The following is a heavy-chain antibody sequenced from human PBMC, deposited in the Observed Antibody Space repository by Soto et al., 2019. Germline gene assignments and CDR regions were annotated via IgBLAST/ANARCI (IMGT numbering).Heavy chain of an antibody. CDR3: AREGEEFLGAVAFDI. CDR2: ISAYNSNT. CDR1: GYTFTSYG. D-gene: IGHD3-10*01. Sequence: ASVKVSCKASGYTFTSYGISWVRQAPGQGLEWMGWISAYNSNTNYAQKLQGRVTMTTDTSTSTAYMELRSLRSDDTAVYYCAREGEEFLGAVAFDIWGQGTMVTVSS. V-gene: IGHV1-18*01. J-gene: IGHJ3*02.